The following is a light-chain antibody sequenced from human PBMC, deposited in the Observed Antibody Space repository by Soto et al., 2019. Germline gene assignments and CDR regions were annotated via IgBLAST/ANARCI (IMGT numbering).Light chain of an antibody. J-gene: IGKJ3*01. CDR2: DAS. V-gene: IGKV1-33*01. Sequence: DIQMTQSPSSLSASVGDRVTITCQASQDISNYLNWYQQKPGKAPKLLIYDASNLETGVPSRFSGSGSGTDFTFTISSLQPEDIATYYCQQYDNLPPFVFSPPTRAFGPGTKVDIK. CDR1: QDISNY. CDR3: QQYDNLPPFVFSPPTRA.